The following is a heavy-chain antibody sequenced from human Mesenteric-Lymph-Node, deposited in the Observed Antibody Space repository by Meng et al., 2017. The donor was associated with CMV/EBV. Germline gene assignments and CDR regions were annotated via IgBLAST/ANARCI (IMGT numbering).Heavy chain of an antibody. J-gene: IGHJ3*02. CDR1: STG. D-gene: IGHD3-3*01. Sequence: STGWSWVRQPPGKGLEWIGEIYHSGSTNYNPSLKSRVTISVDKSKNQFSLKLSSVTAADTAVYYCARDRQLDYDFWSGYYRFAFDIWGQGTMVTVSS. V-gene: IGHV4-4*02. CDR2: IYHSGST. CDR3: ARDRQLDYDFWSGYYRFAFDI.